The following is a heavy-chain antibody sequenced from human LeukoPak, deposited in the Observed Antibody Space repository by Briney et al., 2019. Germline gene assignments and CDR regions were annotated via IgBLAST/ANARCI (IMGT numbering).Heavy chain of an antibody. CDR2: ISSSSSYI. V-gene: IGHV3-21*01. D-gene: IGHD3-10*01. J-gene: IGHJ4*02. CDR1: GFTFSSYS. CDR3: ASQVFGEFSY. Sequence: GGSLRLSCAASGFTFSSYSMNWVRQAPGKGLEWVSSISSSSSYIYYADSVKGRFTISRDNAKNSLYLQMNSLRTEDTAVYYCASQVFGEFSYWGQGTLDTVSS.